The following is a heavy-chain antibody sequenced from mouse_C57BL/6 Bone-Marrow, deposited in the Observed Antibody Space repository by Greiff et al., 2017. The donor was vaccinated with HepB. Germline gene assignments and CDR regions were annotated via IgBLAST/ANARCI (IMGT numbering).Heavy chain of an antibody. CDR1: GYTFTSYW. V-gene: IGHV1-50*01. CDR2: IDPSDSYT. D-gene: IGHD2-3*01. Sequence: QVHVKQSGTVLARPGASVKLSCKASGYTFTSYWMQWVKQRPGQGLEWIGEIDPSDSYTNYNQKFKGKATLTVDTSSSTAYMQLSSLTSEDSAVYYCARYDGYYVFDYWGQGTTLTVSS. J-gene: IGHJ2*01. CDR3: ARYDGYYVFDY.